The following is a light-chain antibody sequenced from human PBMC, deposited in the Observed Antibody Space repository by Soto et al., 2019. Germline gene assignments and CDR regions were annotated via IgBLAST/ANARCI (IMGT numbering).Light chain of an antibody. CDR2: GAS. V-gene: IGKV3-15*01. Sequence: EIVLTQSPGTLSVPRGERATLYSSASQSVTSNLAWYQQKPGQATSLXXYGASTRATGIPARFSGSGSGTEFTLTISSLQSEDFAVYYCQQYNNWPPLTFGGGTKVDIK. CDR3: QQYNNWPPLT. J-gene: IGKJ4*01. CDR1: QSVTSN.